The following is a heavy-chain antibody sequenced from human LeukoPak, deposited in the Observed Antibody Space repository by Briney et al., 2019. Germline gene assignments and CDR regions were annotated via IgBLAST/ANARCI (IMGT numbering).Heavy chain of an antibody. CDR1: GGSISSSSYY. J-gene: IGHJ5*02. Sequence: SETLSLTCTVSGGSISSSSYYWGWIRQHPGKGLEWIGSIYYSGSTYYNPSLKSRVTISVDTSKNQFSLKLSSVTAADTAVYYCARGAGAINWFDPWGQGTLVTVSS. CDR2: IYYSGST. CDR3: ARGAGAINWFDP. D-gene: IGHD1-26*01. V-gene: IGHV4-39*07.